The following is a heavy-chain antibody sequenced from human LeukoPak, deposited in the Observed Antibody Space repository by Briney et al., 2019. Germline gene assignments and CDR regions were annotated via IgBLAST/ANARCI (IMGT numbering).Heavy chain of an antibody. CDR3: ARQGVVGATGFDF. Sequence: SETLSLTCSDSGGSISELSYYWGWIRQPPGKGLEWIGNIYYSGSTYNNPSLESRVVISVDSSRNQFSLKLTSVTATDTAVYYCARQGVVGATGFDFWGQGILVTVSS. CDR2: IYYSGST. CDR1: GGSISELSYY. J-gene: IGHJ4*02. D-gene: IGHD1-26*01. V-gene: IGHV4-39*01.